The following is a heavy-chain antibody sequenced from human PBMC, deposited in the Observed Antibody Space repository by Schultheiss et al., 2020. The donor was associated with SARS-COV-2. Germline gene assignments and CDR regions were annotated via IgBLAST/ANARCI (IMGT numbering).Heavy chain of an antibody. CDR2: ISGSGGST. V-gene: IGHV3-23*01. D-gene: IGHD3-3*01. CDR3: ARDYNFWSGYSGPGAFDL. Sequence: GGSLRLSCAASGFTFSSYSMHWVRQAPGKGLEWVSAISGSGGSTYYADSVKGRFTISRDNSKNTLYLQMNSLRAEDTAVYYCARDYNFWSGYSGPGAFDLWGQGTMVTVSS. J-gene: IGHJ3*01. CDR1: GFTFSSYS.